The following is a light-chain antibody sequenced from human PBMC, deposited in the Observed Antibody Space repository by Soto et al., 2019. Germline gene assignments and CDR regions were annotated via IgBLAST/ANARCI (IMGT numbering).Light chain of an antibody. CDR3: CSYAGSSTPNWV. V-gene: IGLV2-23*02. CDR2: EVS. J-gene: IGLJ3*02. CDR1: SSDVGSYNL. Sequence: QSALTQPASVSGSPGQSITISCTGTSSDVGSYNLVSWYQQHPGKAPKLMINEVSKRPSGVSNRFSGSKSGNTASLTISGLQAEDEADYYCCSYAGSSTPNWVFGGGTKVTVL.